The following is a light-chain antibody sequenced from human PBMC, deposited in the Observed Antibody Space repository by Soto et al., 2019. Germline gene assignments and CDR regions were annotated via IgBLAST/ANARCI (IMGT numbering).Light chain of an antibody. CDR2: SNH. Sequence: QSVLTQPPSASGTPGQRVSISCSGGSSNIGSKTVNWYQQLQGPAPQLLIYSNHHRPSWVPDRFSGSKSGTSASLATSGPQAEEEDDYYCGAWDDSLSGSVVFGGGTKLTVL. CDR1: SSNIGSKT. V-gene: IGLV1-44*01. CDR3: GAWDDSLSGSVV. J-gene: IGLJ2*01.